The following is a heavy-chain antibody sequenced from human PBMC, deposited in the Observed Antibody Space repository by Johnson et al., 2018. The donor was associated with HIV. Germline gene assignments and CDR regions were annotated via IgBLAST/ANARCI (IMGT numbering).Heavy chain of an antibody. Sequence: QVQLVESGGGVVQPGGSLRLSCAASGFTFSSYGMHWVRQAPGKGLEWVAFIRYDGSNKYYADSVKGRFTISRDNSKNTLYLQMNSLRAEDTAVYYCARDMCSGGSCYAFDIWGQGTMVTVSP. CDR1: GFTFSSYG. CDR2: IRYDGSNK. D-gene: IGHD2-15*01. J-gene: IGHJ3*02. CDR3: ARDMCSGGSCYAFDI. V-gene: IGHV3-30*02.